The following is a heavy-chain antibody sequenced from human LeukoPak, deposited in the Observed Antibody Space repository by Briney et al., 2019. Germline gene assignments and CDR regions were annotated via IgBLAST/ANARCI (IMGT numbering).Heavy chain of an antibody. V-gene: IGHV3-30*18. CDR1: GFTFSSYG. CDR3: AKPTSPSFGESLPEDY. CDR2: ISYGGSNK. J-gene: IGHJ4*02. D-gene: IGHD3-10*01. Sequence: PGGSLRLSCAASGFTFSSYGMHWVRQAPGKGLEWVAVISYGGSNKYYADYVQGRFTISRDNSKTTLYLPMNSLRAEDTAVYYCAKPTSPSFGESLPEDYWGQGTLVTVSS.